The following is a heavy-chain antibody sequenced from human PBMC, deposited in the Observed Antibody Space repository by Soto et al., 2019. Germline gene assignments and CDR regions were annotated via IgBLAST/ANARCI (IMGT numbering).Heavy chain of an antibody. CDR3: AKHSGPYCSSWFDP. CDR1: GGSMIRNSEF. D-gene: IGHD2-2*01. V-gene: IGHV4-39*01. J-gene: IGHJ5*02. Sequence: SESLSLTCTVSGGSMIRNSEFWGWIRQSPGKGLEWIGNINYSGNTFYNPSLKGRVTISLDMSKIQFSLKLTSVTAADTAMYYCAKHSGPYCSSWFDPWGQGTLVTVSS. CDR2: INYSGNT.